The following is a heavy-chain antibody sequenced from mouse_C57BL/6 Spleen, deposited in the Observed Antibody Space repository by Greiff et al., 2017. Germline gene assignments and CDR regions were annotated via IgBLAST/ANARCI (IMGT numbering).Heavy chain of an antibody. V-gene: IGHV1-81*01. CDR2: IYPRSGNT. CDR3: ARGDYGSRNWYFDV. J-gene: IGHJ1*03. Sequence: QVQLQQSGAELARPGASVKLSCKASGYTFTSYGISWVKQRTGQGLEWIGEIYPRSGNTYYNEKFKGKATLSADKSSSTAYMGLRSLTSEDSAVYFCARGDYGSRNWYFDVWGTGTTVTVAS. CDR1: GYTFTSYG. D-gene: IGHD1-1*01.